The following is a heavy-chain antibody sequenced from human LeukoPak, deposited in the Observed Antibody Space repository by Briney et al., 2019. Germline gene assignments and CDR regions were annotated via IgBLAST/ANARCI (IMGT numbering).Heavy chain of an antibody. CDR2: ISYDGSNK. CDR3: AKSPTPGGFGELLEY. J-gene: IGHJ4*02. D-gene: IGHD3-10*01. CDR1: GFTFSSYA. Sequence: GGSLRLSCAASGFTFSSYAMHWVRQAPGKGLEWVAVISYDGSNKYYADSVKGRFTISRDNSKNTLYLQMNSLRAEDTAVYYCAKSPTPGGFGELLEYWGQGTLVTVSS. V-gene: IGHV3-30-3*02.